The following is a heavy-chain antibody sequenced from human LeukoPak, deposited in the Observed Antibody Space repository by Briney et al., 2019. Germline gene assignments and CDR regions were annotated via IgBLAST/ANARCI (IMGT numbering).Heavy chain of an antibody. J-gene: IGHJ4*02. CDR2: IKQGGSEK. CDR1: GFTFSSYW. V-gene: IGHV3-7*01. CDR3: ARDRGGYYFDY. D-gene: IGHD3-16*01. Sequence: GGSLRLSCAASGFTFSSYWMSWVRQAPGKGLEWVANIKQGGSEKYYVDSVKGRFTISRDNAKNSLYLQMNSLRAEDTAVYYCARDRGGYYFDYWGRGTLVTVSS.